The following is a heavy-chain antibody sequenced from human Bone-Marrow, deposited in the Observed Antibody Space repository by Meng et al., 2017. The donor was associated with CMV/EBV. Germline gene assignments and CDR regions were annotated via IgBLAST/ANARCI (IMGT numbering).Heavy chain of an antibody. V-gene: IGHV2-5*01. CDR3: AHAYDDFWSGYYLGAFDI. CDR1: GFSLNTSGVS. J-gene: IGHJ3*02. CDR2: IDWNDDK. Sequence: SGPTLVKPTQTLTLTCTFSGFSLNTSGVSVGWIRQPPGKALEWLALIDWNDDKRYSPSLNSRLTVTKDTSTNQVVLTLTNMEAVDTATYFCAHAYDDFWSGYYLGAFDIWGEATLATSSS. D-gene: IGHD3-3*01.